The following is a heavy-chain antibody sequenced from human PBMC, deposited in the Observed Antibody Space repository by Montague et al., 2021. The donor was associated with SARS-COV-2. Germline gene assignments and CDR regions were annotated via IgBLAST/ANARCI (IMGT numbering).Heavy chain of an antibody. CDR1: GGSIGAYY. CDR2: IDNSGSN. Sequence: SETLSLTCNASGGSIGAYYWSWIRQHPGKGLEWIGYIDNSGSNNHNPSLESRVTMSVDTSKNQFSLKLNSVTAADTAVYYCARHGGNDAFDIWGRGTMVTVSS. J-gene: IGHJ3*02. CDR3: ARHGGNDAFDI. V-gene: IGHV4-59*01. D-gene: IGHD4-23*01.